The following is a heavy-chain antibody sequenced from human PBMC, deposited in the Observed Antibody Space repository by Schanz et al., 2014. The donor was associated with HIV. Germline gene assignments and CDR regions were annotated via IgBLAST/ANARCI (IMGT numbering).Heavy chain of an antibody. V-gene: IGHV3-23*01. CDR3: AKMARSVAANTNFDY. CDR1: GFTFSDYP. CDR2: ISGSGVST. Sequence: EVQLLESGGGLVKPGRSLRLSCTTSGFTFSDYPVSWLRQAPGKGLEWVSSISGSGVSTFYAGSVKGRFAISRDKSKNTLYLQMNSLRVEDTAVYYCAKMARSVAANTNFDYWGQGTLVTVSS. D-gene: IGHD6-19*01. J-gene: IGHJ4*02.